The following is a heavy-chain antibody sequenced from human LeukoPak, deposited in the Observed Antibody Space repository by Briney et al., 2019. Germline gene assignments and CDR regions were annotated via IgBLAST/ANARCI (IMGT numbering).Heavy chain of an antibody. CDR3: ARGAGYSSGWYDY. Sequence: SETLSLACAVYGGSFSGYYWSWIRRPPGKGLEWIGEINHSESTNYNPSLKSRVTISVDTSKNQFSLKLSSVTAADTAVYYCARGAGYSSGWYDYWGQGTLVTVSS. D-gene: IGHD6-19*01. CDR2: INHSEST. J-gene: IGHJ4*02. CDR1: GGSFSGYY. V-gene: IGHV4-34*01.